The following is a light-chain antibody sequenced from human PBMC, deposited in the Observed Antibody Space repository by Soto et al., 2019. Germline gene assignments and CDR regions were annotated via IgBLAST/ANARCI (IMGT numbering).Light chain of an antibody. CDR3: QQYNNWPPIT. CDR1: QDIAIY. J-gene: IGKJ5*01. CDR2: AAS. Sequence: IQLTQSPSSLSASVGDRVTIPCRASQDIAIYLAWYQQKPGEAPKLLIYAASTLYGGVPSRFSGSGSGTDFALTITSLQAEDFAVYYCQQYNNWPPITFGQGTLLEIK. V-gene: IGKV1-9*01.